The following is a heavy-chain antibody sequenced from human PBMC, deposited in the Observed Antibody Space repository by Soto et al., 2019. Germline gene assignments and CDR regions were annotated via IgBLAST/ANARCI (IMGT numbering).Heavy chain of an antibody. CDR3: ASGTMARFDY. CDR1: GFTFSSYS. D-gene: IGHD3-10*01. V-gene: IGHV3-21*01. Sequence: GGSLRLSCAASGFTFSSYSLNWVRQAPGKGLEWVSSISKTSNYIYYADSVKGRFTVSRDNAENSLYLQMNSLRAEDTAVYYCASGTMARFDYWGQGTLVTVSS. CDR2: ISKTSNYI. J-gene: IGHJ4*02.